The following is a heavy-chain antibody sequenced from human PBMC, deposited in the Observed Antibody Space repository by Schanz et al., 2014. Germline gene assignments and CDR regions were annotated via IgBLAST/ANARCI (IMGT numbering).Heavy chain of an antibody. CDR2: MNPTTGNR. CDR3: VRDAGWAFGDYHGMDV. CDR1: GYSLNELS. Sequence: QVQLVQSGAEVKKPGASVKVSCKVSGYSLNELSMHWVRQAPGRGLEWMGWMNPTTGNRGYAQNFQGRVTMTRNTSITTAYLELSSLRSGDTAVYYCVRDAGWAFGDYHGMDVWGQGTSVTVSS. V-gene: IGHV1-8*01. J-gene: IGHJ6*02. D-gene: IGHD3-10*01.